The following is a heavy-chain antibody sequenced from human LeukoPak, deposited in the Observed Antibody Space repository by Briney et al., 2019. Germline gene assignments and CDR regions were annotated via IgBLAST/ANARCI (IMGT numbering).Heavy chain of an antibody. CDR1: GYTFTSYD. J-gene: IGHJ6*03. V-gene: IGHV1-8*03. D-gene: IGHD2-2*01. CDR3: ARGSDIVVVPAAPGGYYMDV. Sequence: ASVKVSCKASGYTFTSYDINWVRQATGQGLEWMGWMNPNSGNTGYAQKFQGRVTITRNTSISTAYMELSSLRSEDTAVYYCARGSDIVVVPAAPGGYYMDVWGKGTTVTVSS. CDR2: MNPNSGNT.